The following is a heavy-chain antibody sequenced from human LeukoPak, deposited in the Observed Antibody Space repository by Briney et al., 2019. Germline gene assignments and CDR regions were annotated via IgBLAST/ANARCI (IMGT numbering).Heavy chain of an antibody. V-gene: IGHV4-30-2*01. CDR2: IYPSGTT. CDR1: GGSINSGAFS. J-gene: IGHJ4*02. Sequence: SETLSLTCAASGGSINSGAFSWSWFRQPPGKGLEWIGYIYPSGTTYYSPSLKSRVTMSVDRSKNHFSLRLTSVAAADTAIYYCARGKSSYYFDYWGQGTLVTVSS. CDR3: ARGKSSYYFDY.